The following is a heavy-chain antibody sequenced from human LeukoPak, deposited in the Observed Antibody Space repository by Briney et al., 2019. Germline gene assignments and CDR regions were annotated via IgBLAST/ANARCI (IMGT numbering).Heavy chain of an antibody. V-gene: IGHV1-46*01. Sequence: ASVNVSCKGSGYTFTGYYMHWVRQAPGQGLEWMGIINPSGGSTSYAQKFQGRVTMTRDMSTSTVYMELSSLRSEDTAVYYCARDYGGNPSLFDYWGQGTLVTVSS. CDR3: ARDYGGNPSLFDY. D-gene: IGHD4-23*01. CDR2: INPSGGST. CDR1: GYTFTGYY. J-gene: IGHJ4*02.